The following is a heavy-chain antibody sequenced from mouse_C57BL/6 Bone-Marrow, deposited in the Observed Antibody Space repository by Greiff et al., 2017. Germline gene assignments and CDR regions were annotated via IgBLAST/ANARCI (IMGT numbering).Heavy chain of an antibody. CDR1: GYTFTSYW. Sequence: QVQLQQPGAELVMPGASVKLSCKASGYTFTSYWMHWVKQRPGQGLEWIGELDPSDSYTNYNQKFKGKSTLTVDKSSSTAYMQLSSLTSEDSAVYYCARDGTTVVADYYAMDYWGQGTSVTVSS. J-gene: IGHJ4*01. D-gene: IGHD1-1*01. CDR2: LDPSDSYT. V-gene: IGHV1-69*01. CDR3: ARDGTTVVADYYAMDY.